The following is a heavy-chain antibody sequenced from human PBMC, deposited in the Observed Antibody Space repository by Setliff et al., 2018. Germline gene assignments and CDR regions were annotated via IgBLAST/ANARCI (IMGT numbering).Heavy chain of an antibody. CDR1: GFTFSSYS. D-gene: IGHD1-26*01. V-gene: IGHV3-48*04. Sequence: GGSLRLSCAASGFTFSSYSMNWVRQAPGKGLEWVSYISSSSSTIYYADSVKGRFTVSRDDAKNSLYLQMNNLRAEDTAIYYCARGVGSYYTSMYFDYWGQGTLVTVSS. CDR2: ISSSSSTI. CDR3: ARGVGSYYTSMYFDY. J-gene: IGHJ4*02.